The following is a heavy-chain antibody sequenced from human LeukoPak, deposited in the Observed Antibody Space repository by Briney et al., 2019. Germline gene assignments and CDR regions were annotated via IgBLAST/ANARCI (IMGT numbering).Heavy chain of an antibody. D-gene: IGHD6-19*01. V-gene: IGHV4-39*07. J-gene: IGHJ5*02. Sequence: KPSETLSLTCTVSGGSISSSSYYWGWIRQPPGKGLEWIGSIYYSGSTYYNPSLKSRVTISVDTSKNQFSLKLSSVTAADTAVYYCARGRHSSGWYPWFDPWGQGTLVTVSS. CDR1: GGSISSSSYY. CDR2: IYYSGST. CDR3: ARGRHSSGWYPWFDP.